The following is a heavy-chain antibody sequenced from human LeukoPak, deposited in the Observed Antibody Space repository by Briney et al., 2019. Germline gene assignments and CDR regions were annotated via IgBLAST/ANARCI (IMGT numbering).Heavy chain of an antibody. CDR2: IYYSGSR. CDR1: GGSFSSGSYY. D-gene: IGHD3-10*01. Sequence: SETLSLTCTVSGGSFSSGSYYWSWIPQPPGKGLEWIGYIYYSGSRNYNPSLKSRVTISGDTSRNQFSLKLSSVTAADTAVYYCARAPGGGYYGSGSYYPADYWGQGTLVTVSS. CDR3: ARAPGGGYYGSGSYYPADY. J-gene: IGHJ4*02. V-gene: IGHV4-61*01.